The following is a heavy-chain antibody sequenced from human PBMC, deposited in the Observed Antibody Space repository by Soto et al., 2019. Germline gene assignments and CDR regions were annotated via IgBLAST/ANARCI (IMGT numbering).Heavy chain of an antibody. CDR3: ARSGYSGYYSPLDP. CDR1: GYTFSNYA. D-gene: IGHD5-12*01. CDR2: INCGNANP. J-gene: IGHJ5*02. V-gene: IGHV1-3*01. Sequence: QAQLVQSGAEVKRTGASVKVSCKASGYTFSNYAIHWVRQAPGQRLEWVGRINCGNANPKYSENFQGRVTITRDTPASTSYTEPIRLKTGDTAVYFCARSGYSGYYSPLDPCGQGTLVTGAS.